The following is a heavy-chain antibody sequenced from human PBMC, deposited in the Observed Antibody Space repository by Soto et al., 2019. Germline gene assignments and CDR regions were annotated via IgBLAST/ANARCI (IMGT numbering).Heavy chain of an antibody. CDR1: GFSFSDYY. Sequence: PGGSLRLSCASSGFSFSDYYMSWIRQAPGKGLEWISYISNSGRTIYYADSVKGRFTISRDNAKNSLYLQMNSLRDEDTAVFYCVRVTGYNPPRFDYWGKGTLVTVSS. D-gene: IGHD5-12*01. CDR3: VRVTGYNPPRFDY. J-gene: IGHJ4*02. V-gene: IGHV3-11*04. CDR2: ISNSGRTI.